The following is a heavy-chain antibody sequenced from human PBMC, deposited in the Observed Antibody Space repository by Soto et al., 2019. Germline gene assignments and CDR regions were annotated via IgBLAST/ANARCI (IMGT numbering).Heavy chain of an antibody. D-gene: IGHD3-10*01. V-gene: IGHV1-18*01. J-gene: IGHJ4*01. Sequence: ASVKVSCKASGYTFTSYGTSWARQAPGQGLEWMGWISAYNGNTNYAQKLQGRVTMTTDTCTSTAYMELRSLRSDDTAVYYCARDQNPTAPSLITYYYGSVEWGQGTLVTNSS. CDR3: ARDQNPTAPSLITYYYGSVE. CDR1: GYTFTSYG. CDR2: ISAYNGNT.